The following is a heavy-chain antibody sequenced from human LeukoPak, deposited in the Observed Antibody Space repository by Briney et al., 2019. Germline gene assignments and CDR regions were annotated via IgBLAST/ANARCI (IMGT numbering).Heavy chain of an antibody. J-gene: IGHJ4*02. D-gene: IGHD3-9*01. CDR1: GFTFSSYS. CDR3: ARGGYFDWLAYFDY. V-gene: IGHV3-21*01. CDR2: ISSSSSYI. Sequence: GGSLRLSCAASGFTFSSYSMNWVRQAPGKGLEWVSSISSSSSYIYYADSVKGRFTISRDNAKNSLYLQMNSLRAEDMAVYYCARGGYFDWLAYFDYWGQGTLVTVSS.